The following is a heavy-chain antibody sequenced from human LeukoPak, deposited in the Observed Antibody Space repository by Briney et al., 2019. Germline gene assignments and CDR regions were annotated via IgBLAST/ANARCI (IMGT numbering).Heavy chain of an antibody. V-gene: IGHV1-2*02. J-gene: IGHJ4*02. CDR2: INPNSGGT. CDR1: GYTFTSYG. CDR3: ARAYYGSGSYSKIDY. Sequence: ASVKVSCKASGYTFTSYGISWVRQAPGQGLEWMGWINPNSGGTNYAQKFQGRVTMTRDTSISTAYMELSRLRSDDTVVYYCARAYYGSGSYSKIDYWGQGTLVTVPS. D-gene: IGHD3-10*01.